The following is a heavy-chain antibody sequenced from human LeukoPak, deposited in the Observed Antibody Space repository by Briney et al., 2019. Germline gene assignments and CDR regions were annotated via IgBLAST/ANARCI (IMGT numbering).Heavy chain of an antibody. J-gene: IGHJ4*02. CDR2: ITASGTAM. CDR3: ASSGSYRFDY. V-gene: IGHV3-48*02. D-gene: IGHD1-26*01. CDR1: GFTFSSYS. Sequence: GGSLRLSCTASGFTFSSYSMNWVRQAPGKGLEWVSHITASGTAMFYADSVKGRFTISRDNAKNSLYLQMNSLRDEDTAVYYCASSGSYRFDYWGQGTLVTVSS.